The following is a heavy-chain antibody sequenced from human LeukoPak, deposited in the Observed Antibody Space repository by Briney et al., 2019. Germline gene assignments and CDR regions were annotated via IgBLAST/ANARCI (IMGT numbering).Heavy chain of an antibody. Sequence: GRSLRLSCAASGFTFSAYAMSWVRQAPGKGLEWVSSIGDSDSVTYYADSVKGRFTISRDNSKNTLYLQMNSLRAEDTAVYYCAKSMVRGITDIDYWGQGTLVTVSS. J-gene: IGHJ4*02. CDR2: IGDSDSVT. V-gene: IGHV3-23*01. CDR3: AKSMVRGITDIDY. D-gene: IGHD3-10*01. CDR1: GFTFSAYA.